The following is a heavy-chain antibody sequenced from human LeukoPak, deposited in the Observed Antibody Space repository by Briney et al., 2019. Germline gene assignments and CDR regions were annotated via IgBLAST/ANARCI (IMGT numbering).Heavy chain of an antibody. CDR2: IYTSGTS. Sequence: SETLSLTCTVSGGSISSGSYDWYWIRQPAGKGLEWIGHIYTSGTSNYNPSLRSRVTISVDTSKNQFSLKLTSVTAADTAVYYCIKGRGIWGQGTLVTVSS. CDR3: IKGRGI. J-gene: IGHJ4*02. CDR1: GGSISSGSYD. V-gene: IGHV4-61*09. D-gene: IGHD3-10*01.